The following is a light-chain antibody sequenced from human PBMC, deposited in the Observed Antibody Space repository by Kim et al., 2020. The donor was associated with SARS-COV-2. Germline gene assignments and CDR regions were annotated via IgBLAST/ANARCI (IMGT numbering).Light chain of an antibody. CDR2: GAS. J-gene: IGKJ2*01. Sequence: PGERATISCRASQSVSTNLAWYQQKPGQAPRLLISGASTRATGIAARFSGSGSGTEFTLTISSLQSEDFAVFYCQQYNDWPYTFGKGTKLEI. CDR3: QQYNDWPYT. V-gene: IGKV3-15*01. CDR1: QSVSTN.